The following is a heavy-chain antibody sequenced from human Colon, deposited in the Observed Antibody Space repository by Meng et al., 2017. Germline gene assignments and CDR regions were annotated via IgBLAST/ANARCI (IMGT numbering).Heavy chain of an antibody. CDR2: TYYRSKWYN. CDR1: GDSVSSNSAA. V-gene: IGHV6-1*01. Sequence: SQTLSLTCAISGDSVSSNSAAWNWIRQSPSRGLEWLGRTYYRSKWYNDYAVSVKSRITINPDTSKNQFSLQLNSVTPEDTAVYYCARDRVYYDSSGYSMGYNWFDPWGQGTLVTVSS. J-gene: IGHJ5*02. D-gene: IGHD3-22*01. CDR3: ARDRVYYDSSGYSMGYNWFDP.